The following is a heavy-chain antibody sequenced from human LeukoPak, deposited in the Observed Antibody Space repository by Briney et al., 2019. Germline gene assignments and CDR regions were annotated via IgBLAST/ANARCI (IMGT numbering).Heavy chain of an antibody. CDR3: AREWSGAQTSAGGNWFDP. CDR1: GGTFSSYA. Sequence: ASVKVSCKASGGTFSSYAISWVRQAPGQGLEWMGGIIPIFGTANYAQKFQGRVTITTDESTSTAYMELSSLRSEDTAVYYCAREWSGAQTSAGGNWFDPWGQGTLVTVSS. J-gene: IGHJ5*02. V-gene: IGHV1-69*05. D-gene: IGHD1-26*01. CDR2: IIPIFGTA.